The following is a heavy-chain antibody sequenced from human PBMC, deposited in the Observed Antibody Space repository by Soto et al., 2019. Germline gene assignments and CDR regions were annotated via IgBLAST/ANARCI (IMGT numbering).Heavy chain of an antibody. CDR3: TRDGYDILTGYYSLDY. J-gene: IGHJ4*02. CDR2: IRSKAYGGTT. D-gene: IGHD3-9*01. CDR1: GFTFGDYA. Sequence: LRLSCTAPGFTFGDYAMSWFRQAPGKGLEWVGVIRSKAYGGTTEYAASVKGRFTISRDDSKSIAYLQMNSLKTEDTAVYYCTRDGYDILTGYYSLDYWGQGTLVTVSS. V-gene: IGHV3-49*03.